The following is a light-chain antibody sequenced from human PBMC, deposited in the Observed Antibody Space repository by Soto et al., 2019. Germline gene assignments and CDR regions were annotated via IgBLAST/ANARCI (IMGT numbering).Light chain of an antibody. CDR2: GNT. CDR1: SSNIGANYD. J-gene: IGLJ1*01. Sequence: QSALTQPPSVSGAPGQRVTISCTGNSSNIGANYDVHWYQQLPGTAPKLLIYGNTDRPSGVPDRISGSKSGTSASLAIAGLQAEDEADYYCQSYDSSLRAYVFGAGTRSPS. CDR3: QSYDSSLRAYV. V-gene: IGLV1-40*01.